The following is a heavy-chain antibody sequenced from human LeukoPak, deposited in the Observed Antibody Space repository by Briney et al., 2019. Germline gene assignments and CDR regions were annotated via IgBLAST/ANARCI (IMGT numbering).Heavy chain of an antibody. CDR1: GGSISSGGYY. V-gene: IGHV4-31*03. Sequence: SETLSLTCTVSGGSISSGGYYWSWIRQHPGKGLEWIGYIYYSGSTYYNPSLKSRVTMAVDRSKNQFSLKLTSMTTADTAVYYCAVGRRVTIADYWGQGTLVTVSS. CDR3: AVGRRVTIADY. D-gene: IGHD4-17*01. J-gene: IGHJ4*02. CDR2: IYYSGST.